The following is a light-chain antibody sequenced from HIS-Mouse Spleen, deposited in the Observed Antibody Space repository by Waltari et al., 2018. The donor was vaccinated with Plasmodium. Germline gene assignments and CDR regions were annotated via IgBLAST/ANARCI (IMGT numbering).Light chain of an antibody. Sequence: DIVMTQSPATPSVSPGASATLSCRASQSVSSNLAWYQQKPGQAPRLLIYGASTRATGIPARFSGSGSGTEFTLTISSLQSEDFAVYYCQQYNNWSFTFGPGTKVDIK. J-gene: IGKJ3*01. CDR2: GAS. CDR3: QQYNNWSFT. V-gene: IGKV3-15*01. CDR1: QSVSSN.